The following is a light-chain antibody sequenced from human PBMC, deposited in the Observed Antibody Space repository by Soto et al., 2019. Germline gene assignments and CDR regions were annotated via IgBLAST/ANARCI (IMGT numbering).Light chain of an antibody. CDR1: QTISNY. CDR2: AAS. CDR3: QKTYSTPFT. V-gene: IGKV1-39*01. J-gene: IGKJ3*01. Sequence: DIQMTQSPSSLSASVADRVTITCRASQTISNYLNWYQEKPGKAPKLLIYAASNLQSGVPSRFSGSGSGTDFTLTITNLQPEDFATYYCQKTYSTPFTFGPGTNVDVK.